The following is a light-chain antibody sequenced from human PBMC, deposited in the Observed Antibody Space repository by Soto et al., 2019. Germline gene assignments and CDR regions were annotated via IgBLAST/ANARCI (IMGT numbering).Light chain of an antibody. V-gene: IGKV1-39*01. CDR2: AAS. J-gene: IGKJ4*01. CDR1: QSISSY. CDR3: QHSYCPPLT. Sequence: DMQRTQSPSSLSASVGDRVTITCRASQSISSYLNWYQQKPGKAPKLLIYAASRLQSGVPTRFSGSGSRTDFTLTISSLQPEDAATYYYQHSYCPPLTFGEGTKVDI.